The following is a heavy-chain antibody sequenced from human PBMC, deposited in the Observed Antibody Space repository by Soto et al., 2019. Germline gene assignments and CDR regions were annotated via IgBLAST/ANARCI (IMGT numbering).Heavy chain of an antibody. D-gene: IGHD6-13*01. V-gene: IGHV3-30*18. Sequence: QVQLVESGGGVVQPGRSLKLSCAASGFTFSNYAIHWVRQAPGKGLEWVAVIASDGKDKRYADSVKGRFTISRDNSKNTVYLQMNSLRGEDTDVYYCAKDGAIAAADYFFDCWGQGSLVTVSS. CDR2: IASDGKDK. CDR3: AKDGAIAAADYFFDC. CDR1: GFTFSNYA. J-gene: IGHJ4*02.